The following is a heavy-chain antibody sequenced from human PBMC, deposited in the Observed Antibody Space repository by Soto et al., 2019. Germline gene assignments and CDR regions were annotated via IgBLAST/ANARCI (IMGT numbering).Heavy chain of an antibody. CDR2: IYYSGST. CDR1: GGSISSGDYY. CDR3: ARATIFGVVIFDY. V-gene: IGHV4-30-4*01. J-gene: IGHJ4*02. Sequence: QVQLQESGPGLVKPSQTLSLTCTVSGGSISSGDYYWSWIRQPPGEGLGWIGYIYYSGSTYYNPSLKSRVTISVDTSKNQFSLKLSSVTAADTAVYYCARATIFGVVIFDYWGQGTLVTVSS. D-gene: IGHD3-3*01.